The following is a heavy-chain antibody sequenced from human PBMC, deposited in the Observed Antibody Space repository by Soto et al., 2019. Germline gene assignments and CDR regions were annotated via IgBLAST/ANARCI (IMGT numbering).Heavy chain of an antibody. CDR3: TKVGKVPRRQFIAVVPTGLRYYFDS. CDR1: GFTFSSSA. J-gene: IGHJ4*02. D-gene: IGHD6-19*01. Sequence: PGGSLRLSCAASGFTFSSSAMSWVRQAPRKGLEWVAGISGSGDSTYYADSVKGRFTISRDNSKNTLHLQMNSLRVEDTAVYYCTKVGKVPRRQFIAVVPTGLRYYFDSWGQGTLVTVSS. CDR2: ISGSGDST. V-gene: IGHV3-23*01.